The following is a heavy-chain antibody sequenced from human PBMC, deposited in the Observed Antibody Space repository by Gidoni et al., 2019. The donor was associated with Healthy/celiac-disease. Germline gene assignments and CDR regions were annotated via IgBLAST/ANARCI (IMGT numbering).Heavy chain of an antibody. CDR2: IWYDGSNK. V-gene: IGHV3-33*01. Sequence: QVQLVESGGCVVQPGRSLRLSCAASGFTFSSYGMHWVRQAPGKGLEWVAVIWYDGSNKYYADSVKGRFTISRDNSKNTLYLQMNSLRAEDTAVYYCARHVGATVTPWSRWFDPWGQGTLVTVSS. D-gene: IGHD4-17*01. CDR1: GFTFSSYG. CDR3: ARHVGATVTPWSRWFDP. J-gene: IGHJ5*02.